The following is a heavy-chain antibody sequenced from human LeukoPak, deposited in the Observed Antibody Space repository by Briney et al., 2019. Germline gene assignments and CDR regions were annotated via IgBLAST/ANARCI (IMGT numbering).Heavy chain of an antibody. CDR2: IRYDGSNK. Sequence: GGSLRLSCAASGFTFSSYGMHWVRQAPGKGLEWVAFIRYDGSNKYYADSVKGRFTISRDNSKNTLYLQMNSLRAEDTAVYYCAKLPVGAPDPTDEWGQGTLVTVSS. V-gene: IGHV3-30*02. J-gene: IGHJ4*01. D-gene: IGHD1-26*01. CDR1: GFTFSSYG. CDR3: AKLPVGAPDPTDE.